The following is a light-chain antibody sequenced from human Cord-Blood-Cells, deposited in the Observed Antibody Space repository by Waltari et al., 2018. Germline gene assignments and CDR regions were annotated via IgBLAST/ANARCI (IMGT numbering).Light chain of an antibody. J-gene: IGKJ2*01. CDR1: QSVSSN. V-gene: IGKV3D-15*01. CDR3: QQYNNWPPYT. Sequence: EIVMTQSPATLSVSPGERATLSCRASQSVSSNLAWYQQKPGQAPRLLIYGASTRATGIPAXFSGSGSGTEFTLTISSLQSEDFAVYYCQQYNNWPPYTFGQGTKLEIK. CDR2: GAS.